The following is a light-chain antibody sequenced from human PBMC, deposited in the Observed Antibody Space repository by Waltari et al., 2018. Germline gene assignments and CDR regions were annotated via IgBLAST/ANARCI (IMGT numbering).Light chain of an antibody. J-gene: IGKJ5*01. V-gene: IGKV3-11*01. CDR2: GAS. CDR3: QQRGDWPIT. Sequence: EIVLTQAPATLSLSPGERGTLSCRASQSIGNYLAWYQQKPGQAPRLLIYGASDRATGRPARFRGRGSGTDFTLTISSLEPEDFAVFYCQQRGDWPITFGQGTRLEIK. CDR1: QSIGNY.